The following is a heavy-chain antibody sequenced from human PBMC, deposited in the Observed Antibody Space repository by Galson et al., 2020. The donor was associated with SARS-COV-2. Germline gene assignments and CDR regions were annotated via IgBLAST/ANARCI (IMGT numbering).Heavy chain of an antibody. D-gene: IGHD6-19*01. CDR1: GGSISSGSYY. J-gene: IGHJ6*02. CDR3: ARVQAVAAPYYYYGMDV. V-gene: IGHV4-61*02. Sequence: SETLSLTCTVSGGSISSGSYYWSWIRQPAGKGLEWIGRIYTSGSTNYNPSLKSRVTISVDTSKNQFSLKLSSVTAADTAVYYCARVQAVAAPYYYYGMDVWGQGTTVTVSS. CDR2: IYTSGST.